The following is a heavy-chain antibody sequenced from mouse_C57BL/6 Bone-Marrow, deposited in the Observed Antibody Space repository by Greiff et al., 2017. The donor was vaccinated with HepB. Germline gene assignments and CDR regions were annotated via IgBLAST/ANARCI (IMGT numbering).Heavy chain of an antibody. D-gene: IGHD3-2*02. V-gene: IGHV14-4*01. J-gene: IGHJ3*01. CDR3: TGQLRLLAWFAY. CDR1: GFNIKDDY. CDR2: IDPANGDT. Sequence: VQLQQSGAELVRPGASVKLSCTASGFNIKDDYMHWVKQRPEQGLEWIGWIDPANGDTEYASKFQGKATITADTSSNTAYLQLSSLTSEDTAVYYCTGQLRLLAWFAYWGQGTLVTVSA.